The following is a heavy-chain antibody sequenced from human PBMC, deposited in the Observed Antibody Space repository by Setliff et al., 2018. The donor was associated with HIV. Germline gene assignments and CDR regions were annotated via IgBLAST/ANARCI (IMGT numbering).Heavy chain of an antibody. D-gene: IGHD2-8*02. J-gene: IGHJ4*01. CDR3: VRGALLAAFDFDH. V-gene: IGHV1-3*01. CDR1: GYTFTTYS. Sequence: ASVKVSCKASGYTFTTYSIHWVRQAPGQSLEWMGWINVGKGDTKYSQDLQGRITISSDTSANTAYMELSNLRSDDTAVYFCVRGALLAAFDFDHWGHGTLVTVSS. CDR2: INVGKGDT.